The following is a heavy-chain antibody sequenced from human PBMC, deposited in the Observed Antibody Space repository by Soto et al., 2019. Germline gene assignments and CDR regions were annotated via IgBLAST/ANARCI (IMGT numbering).Heavy chain of an antibody. V-gene: IGHV4-34*01. CDR2: INHSGST. CDR1: GGSFSGYY. CDR3: ARVPNSGSSYWYFDL. J-gene: IGHJ2*01. D-gene: IGHD6-6*01. Sequence: SETLSLTCAVYGGSFSGYYWSWIRQPPGKGLEWIGEINHSGSTNYNPSLKSRVTISVDTSKNQFSLKLSSGTAADTAVYYCARVPNSGSSYWYFDLWGRGTLVTVSS.